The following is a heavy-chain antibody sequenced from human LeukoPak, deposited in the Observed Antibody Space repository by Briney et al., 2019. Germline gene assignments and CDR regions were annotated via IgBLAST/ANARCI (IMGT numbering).Heavy chain of an antibody. CDR3: ARDPRYSYGYYYYYYMDV. D-gene: IGHD5-18*01. J-gene: IGHJ6*03. CDR1: GGSFSGYY. V-gene: IGHV4-34*01. Sequence: PSETLSLTCAVYGGSFSGYYWSWIRQPPGKGLEWIGEINHSGSTNYNPSHKSRVTISVDTSKNQFSLKLSSVTAADTAVYYCARDPRYSYGYYYYYYMDVWGKGTTVTVSS. CDR2: INHSGST.